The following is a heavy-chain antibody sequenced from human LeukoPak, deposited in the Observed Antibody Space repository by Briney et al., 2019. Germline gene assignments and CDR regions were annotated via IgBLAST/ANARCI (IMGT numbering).Heavy chain of an antibody. CDR1: GYTFTSYY. J-gene: IGHJ6*02. CDR2: INPSGGST. D-gene: IGHD5-18*01. V-gene: IGHV1-46*01. Sequence: ASVKVSCKASGYTFTSYYMHWVRQAPGQGLEWMGIINPSGGSTSYAQEFQGRVTMTRDTSTSTVYMELSSLRSEDTAVYYCARWGTRGYSYGYGMDVWGQGTTVTVSS. CDR3: ARWGTRGYSYGYGMDV.